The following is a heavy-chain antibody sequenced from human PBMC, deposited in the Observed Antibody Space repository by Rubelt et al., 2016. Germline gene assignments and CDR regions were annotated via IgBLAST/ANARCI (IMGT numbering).Heavy chain of an antibody. CDR2: INHSGST. J-gene: IGHJ4*02. V-gene: IGHV4-59*01. D-gene: IGHD4-23*01. CDR1: GDSISSYY. Sequence: VQLQESGPGLVKPSETLSLTCTVSGDSISSYYGSWIRQPPGKGLVWIGEINHSGSTNYNPSLRSRVPISVDTSKNQCSPGLRSASGAETAVYYRSRGRFSGNAGLCGWGQGTMVTVSS. CDR3: SRGRFSGNAGLCG.